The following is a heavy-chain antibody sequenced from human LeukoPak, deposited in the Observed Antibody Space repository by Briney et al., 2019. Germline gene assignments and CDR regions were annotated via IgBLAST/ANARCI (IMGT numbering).Heavy chain of an antibody. D-gene: IGHD3-3*01. CDR2: IYYSGST. J-gene: IGHJ5*02. Sequence: SEALSLTCTVSGGSISSGGYYWSWIRQHPGKGLEWIGYIYYSGSTNYNPSLKSRVTISVDTSKNQFSLKLSSVTAADTAVYYCAREDYDFWSGHNWFDPWGQGTLVTVSS. V-gene: IGHV4-61*08. CDR3: AREDYDFWSGHNWFDP. CDR1: GGSISSGGYY.